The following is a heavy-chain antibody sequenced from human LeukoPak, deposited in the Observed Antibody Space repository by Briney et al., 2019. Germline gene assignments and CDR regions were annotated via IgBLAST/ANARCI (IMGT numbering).Heavy chain of an antibody. Sequence: SETLSLTCTVSGGSISSSSYYWGWIRQPPGKGLEWIGSTYYSGSTYYNPSLKSRVTISVDTSKNQFSLKLSSVTAADTAVYHCARARKQQLYFDAFDIWGQGTMVTVSS. V-gene: IGHV4-39*01. CDR2: TYYSGST. CDR1: GGSISSSSYY. D-gene: IGHD6-13*01. J-gene: IGHJ3*02. CDR3: ARARKQQLYFDAFDI.